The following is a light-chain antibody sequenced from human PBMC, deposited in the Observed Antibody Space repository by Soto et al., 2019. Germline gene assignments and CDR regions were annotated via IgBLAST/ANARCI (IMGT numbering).Light chain of an antibody. J-gene: IGKJ5*01. CDR1: QNIHNH. CDR3: QQYNSYSGT. V-gene: IGKV3-15*01. Sequence: MSQAPPTLSVSPVERFTLSCRSSQNIHNHMSWFLQKPGQTPRLHINDAIIRAPDVPARFSGSWSGTEFTLTINSLQSEDFATYYCQQYNSYSGTFGQGTRLEIK. CDR2: DAI.